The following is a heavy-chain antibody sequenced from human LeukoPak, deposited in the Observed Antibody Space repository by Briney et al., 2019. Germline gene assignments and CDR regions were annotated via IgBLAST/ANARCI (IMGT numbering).Heavy chain of an antibody. Sequence: SETLSLTCAVYGGSFSGYYWSWIRQPPGKGLEWIGEINHSGSTNYNPSLKSRVTISVDTSKNQFSLKLSSVTAADTAVYYCARGPKGVGDNIVVVPAAMPLTRYYYGMDVWGQGTTVTVSS. D-gene: IGHD2-2*01. CDR2: INHSGST. J-gene: IGHJ6*02. CDR3: ARGPKGVGDNIVVVPAAMPLTRYYYGMDV. CDR1: GGSFSGYY. V-gene: IGHV4-34*01.